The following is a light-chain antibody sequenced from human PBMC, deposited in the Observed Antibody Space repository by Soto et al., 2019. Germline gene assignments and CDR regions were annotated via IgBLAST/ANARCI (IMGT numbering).Light chain of an antibody. J-gene: IGKJ1*01. CDR1: QSISSW. CDR3: QQYNFYSRT. Sequence: DIQMTQSPSTLSASVGDTVTITCRASQSISSWLAWYQQKPGQATKLLIYKASSLQSGVPSRFSGIGSGTEFTLTISSLQPDDFATYYCQQYNFYSRTFGQGTKVEIK. CDR2: KAS. V-gene: IGKV1-5*03.